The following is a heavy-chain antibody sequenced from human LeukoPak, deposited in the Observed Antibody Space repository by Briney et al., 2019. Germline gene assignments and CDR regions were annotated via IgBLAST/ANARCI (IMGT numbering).Heavy chain of an antibody. Sequence: GGSLRLSCAASGLTLSRCGMHWVRQAPGKGLEWVAFIRYDGSDSYYADSVKGRFTISRDNSKNTLYLQMNSLRAEDTAVYYCAKDGRWLHSQYYFDYWGQGTLVTVSS. CDR2: IRYDGSDS. V-gene: IGHV3-30*02. J-gene: IGHJ4*02. CDR1: GLTLSRCG. D-gene: IGHD5-12*01. CDR3: AKDGRWLHSQYYFDY.